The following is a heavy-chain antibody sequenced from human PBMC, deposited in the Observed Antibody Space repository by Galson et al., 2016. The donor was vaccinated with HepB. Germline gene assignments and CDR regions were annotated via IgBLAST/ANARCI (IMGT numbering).Heavy chain of an antibody. Sequence: SLRLSCAASGFTFSSYSMNWVRQAPGKGLEWVSSISSRSNYIYYADSVKGRFTISRDNAKNSLYLQMNSLRAEDTALYYCARDGELGGSYYGRDFDIWGQGTMVTV. CDR3: ARDGELGGSYYGRDFDI. V-gene: IGHV3-21*01. CDR2: ISSRSNYI. D-gene: IGHD1-26*01. J-gene: IGHJ3*02. CDR1: GFTFSSYS.